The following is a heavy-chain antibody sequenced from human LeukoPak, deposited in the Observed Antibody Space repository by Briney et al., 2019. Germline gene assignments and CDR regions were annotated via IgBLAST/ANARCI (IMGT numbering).Heavy chain of an antibody. D-gene: IGHD2-15*01. V-gene: IGHV3-30*03. Sequence: GGSLRLSCAASGFTFSSHGMHWVRQAPGKGLEWVAVISYDENNKYFADSVKGRFTISRDNSKNTLYLQMNSLRAEDTAVYYCAREVVAATQYYYYGMDVWGQGTTVTVSS. CDR2: ISYDENNK. CDR1: GFTFSSHG. CDR3: AREVVAATQYYYYGMDV. J-gene: IGHJ6*02.